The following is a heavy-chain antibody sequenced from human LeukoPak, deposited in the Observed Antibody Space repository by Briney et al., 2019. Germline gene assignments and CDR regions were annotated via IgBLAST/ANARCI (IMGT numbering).Heavy chain of an antibody. Sequence: SGPTLMKPTQTLTLTCTLSGLSVSASGVGVGWIRQPPGKALEWLALIYWDDDKRYSPSLKSRLTITKDTSKNQVVLTMTNMDPVDTATYYCAHRSVHYTGGSCYSTGFDPWGQGTLVTVSS. CDR2: IYWDDDK. CDR3: AHRSVHYTGGSCYSTGFDP. CDR1: GLSVSASGVG. V-gene: IGHV2-5*02. D-gene: IGHD2-15*01. J-gene: IGHJ5*02.